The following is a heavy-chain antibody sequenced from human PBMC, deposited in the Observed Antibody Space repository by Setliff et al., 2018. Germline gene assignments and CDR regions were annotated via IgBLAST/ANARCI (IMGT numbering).Heavy chain of an antibody. D-gene: IGHD3-22*01. V-gene: IGHV3-11*04. J-gene: IGHJ6*03. CDR2: ITSSSTI. Sequence: PGGSLRLSCAASGFTFSDHSMTWIRQAPGKGLEWVSYITSSSTIYYADSVKGRFTISRDNANHTLYLQMNSLRADDTAVYYCARLALTGYDSSGYYYALDYYYYMDVWGKGTTVTVSS. CDR1: GFTFSDHS. CDR3: ARLALTGYDSSGYYYALDYYYYMDV.